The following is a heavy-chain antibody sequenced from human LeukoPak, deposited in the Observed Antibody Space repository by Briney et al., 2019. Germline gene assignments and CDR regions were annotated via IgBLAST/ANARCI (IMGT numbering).Heavy chain of an antibody. CDR3: AKIGTPDAAAAGTALAYYYYYMDV. J-gene: IGHJ6*03. V-gene: IGHV3-30*02. CDR2: IRYDGSNK. Sequence: GGSLRLSCAASGFTFRSYGMHWVRQAPGKGLEWVAFIRYDGSNKYYADSVKGRFTISRDNSKNTLYLQMNSLRAEDTAVYYCAKIGTPDAAAAGTALAYYYYYMDVWGKGTTVTVSS. D-gene: IGHD6-13*01. CDR1: GFTFRSYG.